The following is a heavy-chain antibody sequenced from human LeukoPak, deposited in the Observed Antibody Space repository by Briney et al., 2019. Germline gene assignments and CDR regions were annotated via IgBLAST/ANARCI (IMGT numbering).Heavy chain of an antibody. V-gene: IGHV1-46*01. J-gene: IGHJ4*02. CDR2: INPSGGV. Sequence: GASVKVSCKASGYTFINYYMHWVRQAPGQGLEWMGIINPSGGVSSAQKFQGRVTMTRDTSTGTVYMELSSLRSEDTAVYYCARDFEASSWSTPWVFDYWGQGTLVNVSS. D-gene: IGHD6-13*01. CDR1: GYTFINYY. CDR3: ARDFEASSWSTPWVFDY.